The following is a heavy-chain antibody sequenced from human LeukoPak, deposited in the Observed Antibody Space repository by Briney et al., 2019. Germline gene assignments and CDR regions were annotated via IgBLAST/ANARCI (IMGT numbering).Heavy chain of an antibody. CDR3: AGGYSYGYY. J-gene: IGHJ4*02. CDR1: GFTFSSYW. Sequence: GGSLRLSCAASGFTFSSYWMSWVREAPGKGLEWVANIKQDGTEKYYVDSVKGRFTISRDNAKNSLYLQMNSLRAEDTALYYCAGGYSYGYYWGQGTLVTVSS. CDR2: IKQDGTEK. D-gene: IGHD5-18*01. V-gene: IGHV3-7*01.